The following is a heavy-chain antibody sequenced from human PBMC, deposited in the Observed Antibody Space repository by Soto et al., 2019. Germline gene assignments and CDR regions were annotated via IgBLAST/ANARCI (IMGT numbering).Heavy chain of an antibody. J-gene: IGHJ4*02. CDR1: GDSVSSGDYY. CDR3: ARVGGYSYGLVDY. Sequence: PSETLSLTCSVSGDSVSSGDYYWSWIRQPPGKGLEWIGHVYFSGSTNYIPSLKSRLTMSVDTAKNQFSLKLNSVTAADTAVYYCARVGGYSYGLVDYWGQGTLVTVSS. D-gene: IGHD5-18*01. CDR2: VYFSGST. V-gene: IGHV4-61*08.